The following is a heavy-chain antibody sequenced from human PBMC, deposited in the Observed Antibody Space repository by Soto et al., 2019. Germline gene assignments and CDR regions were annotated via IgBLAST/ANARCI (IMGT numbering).Heavy chain of an antibody. Sequence: QVQLVQSGAEVRKPGASVKVSCKASGYTFSTYEITWVREATGQGLEWMGWMNPKIGGTIYEQQFQGRVTMTANTSISTDYLELSSMRSEAAAVYYGATGGLVYSGADYWGQGTLVTVSS. CDR3: ATGGLVYSGADY. J-gene: IGHJ4*02. CDR2: MNPKIGGT. V-gene: IGHV1-8*01. CDR1: GYTFSTYE. D-gene: IGHD3-3*01.